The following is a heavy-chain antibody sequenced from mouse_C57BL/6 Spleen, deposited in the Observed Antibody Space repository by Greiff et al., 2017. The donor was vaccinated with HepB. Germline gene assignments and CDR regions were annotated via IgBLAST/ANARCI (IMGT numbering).Heavy chain of an antibody. CDR1: GYTFTSYW. CDR3: ARGGHYGSSFNWYFDV. Sequence: VQLQQPGAELVKPGASVKLSCKASGYTFTSYWMQWVKQRPGQGLEWIGEIDPSDSYTNYNQKFKGKATLTVDTSSSTAYMQLSSLTSEDSAVYYCARGGHYGSSFNWYFDVWGTGTTVTVSS. D-gene: IGHD1-1*01. J-gene: IGHJ1*03. CDR2: IDPSDSYT. V-gene: IGHV1-50*01.